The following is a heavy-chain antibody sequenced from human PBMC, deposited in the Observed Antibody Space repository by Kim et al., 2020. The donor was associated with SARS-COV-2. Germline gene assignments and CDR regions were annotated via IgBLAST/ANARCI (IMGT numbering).Heavy chain of an antibody. CDR3: ARDLEYGYCFDY. CDR2: NYHSGRT. J-gene: IGHJ4*02. V-gene: IGHV4-4*02. D-gene: IGHD5-18*01. Sequence: SETLSLTCAVSGGSISSSNWWWCVRQPPGERLEGMVGNYHSGRTNYNPSLKSRVTISVDKSKNQFSLKLSSVTAADTAVYYCARDLEYGYCFDYWGQGTLVTVSS. CDR1: GGSISSSNW.